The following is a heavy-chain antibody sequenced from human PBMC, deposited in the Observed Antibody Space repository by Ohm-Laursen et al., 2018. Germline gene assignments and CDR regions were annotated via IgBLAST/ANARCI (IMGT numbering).Heavy chain of an antibody. Sequence: TLSLTCTVSGDSTNNYYWSWIRQPAGKGLEWIGRMYATGSSNYNPSLNSRVTMSVDTSRNQFSLKLTSVTAADTAVYHCAVSEVRYSFTYLADFWGQGTLVTVPS. CDR2: MYATGSS. CDR1: GDSTNNYY. V-gene: IGHV4-4*07. J-gene: IGHJ4*02. CDR3: AVSEVRYSFTYLADF. D-gene: IGHD3-9*01.